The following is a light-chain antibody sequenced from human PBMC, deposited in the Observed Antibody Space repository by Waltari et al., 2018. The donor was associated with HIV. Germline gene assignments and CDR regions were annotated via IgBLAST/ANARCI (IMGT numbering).Light chain of an antibody. J-gene: IGKJ1*01. Sequence: EIVLTQSPAPLSVSPGQRVTLSCRASQTFNGNLAWYQQKSGQAPRLLIYDASTRASGVPDRFSGSGSVTRFTLTISGLQAEDFGIYYCHQYNNWPQTFGQGTKVEV. CDR2: DAS. CDR3: HQYNNWPQT. CDR1: QTFNGN. V-gene: IGKV3-15*01.